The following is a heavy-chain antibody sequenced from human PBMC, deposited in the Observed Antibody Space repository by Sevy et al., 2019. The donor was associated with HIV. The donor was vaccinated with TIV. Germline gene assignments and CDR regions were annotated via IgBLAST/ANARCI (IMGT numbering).Heavy chain of an antibody. D-gene: IGHD6-13*01. V-gene: IGHV3-7*01. J-gene: IGHJ4*02. CDR1: GFTFSSYW. CDR3: ARDPPYRSRFPDY. Sequence: GGSLRLSCAASGFTFSSYWMSWVRQAPGKGLEWVANIKQDGSEKYYVDSVKGRFTISRDNAKNSLYLQMNSLRAEDTAVYYCARDPPYRSRFPDYWGQGTLVTVSS. CDR2: IKQDGSEK.